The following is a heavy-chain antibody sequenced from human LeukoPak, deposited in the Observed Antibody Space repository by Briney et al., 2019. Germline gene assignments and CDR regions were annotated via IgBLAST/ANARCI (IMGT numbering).Heavy chain of an antibody. CDR2: ISASGGSS. CDR3: AKDHTYSGSPQAFDY. Sequence: PGASLRLFCAASGFTFSGYAMSWVRQTPGKGLEWVSGISASGGSSYYADSVKGRFTISRDNSKNTLYLQMNSLRAEDTAVYYCAKDHTYSGSPQAFDYWGQGTLVTVSS. D-gene: IGHD1-26*01. CDR1: GFTFSGYA. V-gene: IGHV3-23*01. J-gene: IGHJ4*02.